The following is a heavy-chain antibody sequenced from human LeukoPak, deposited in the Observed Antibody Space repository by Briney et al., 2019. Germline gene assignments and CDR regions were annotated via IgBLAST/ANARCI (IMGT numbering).Heavy chain of an antibody. D-gene: IGHD3-10*01. CDR3: ARGRYYGWGNWGDP. CDR1: GGSISSSKW. V-gene: IGHV4-4*02. CDR2: IYHIGST. J-gene: IGHJ5*02. Sequence: PSGTLSLTCAVSGGSISSSKWWSWVGRPQGKGLEWIGEIYHIGSTNYNPSLKSRDTISVDKSKNPFSLKVRSVTGAHTAVYFCARGRYYGWGNWGDPWREGTMVAVRS.